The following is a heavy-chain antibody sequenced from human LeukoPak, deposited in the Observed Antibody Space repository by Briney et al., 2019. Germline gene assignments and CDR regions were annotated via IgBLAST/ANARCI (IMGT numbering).Heavy chain of an antibody. CDR3: ARDIGGSYYFHY. V-gene: IGHV4-59*01. J-gene: IGHJ4*02. CDR2: SGYSGST. D-gene: IGHD1-26*01. CDR1: GGSISNYY. Sequence: PSETLSLTCRVSGGSISNYYWSWIRQPPGKGLEWIGYSGYSGSTNYSPSLKSRVTISVDTSKKQFSLKLRSVTAADTAVYYCARDIGGSYYFHYWGQGTLVTVSS.